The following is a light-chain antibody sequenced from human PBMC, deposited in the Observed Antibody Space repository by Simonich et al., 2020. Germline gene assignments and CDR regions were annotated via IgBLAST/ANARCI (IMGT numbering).Light chain of an antibody. CDR2: DVS. CDR3: SSYTSSSTLVV. V-gene: IGLV2-14*03. Sequence: QSALTQPASVSGSPGQSITISCPGTSSDVGGYNYVSWYQQHPGKAPKLMIYDVSKRPSGVSNRFSGSKSGNTASLTISGLQAEDEADYYCSSYTSSSTLVVFGGGTKLTVL. CDR1: SSDVGGYNY. J-gene: IGLJ2*01.